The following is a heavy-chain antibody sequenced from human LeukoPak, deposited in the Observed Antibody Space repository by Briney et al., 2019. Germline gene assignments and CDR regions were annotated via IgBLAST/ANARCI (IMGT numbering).Heavy chain of an antibody. CDR3: AKENTRFWGTIRTSYYYGMDV. J-gene: IGHJ6*02. D-gene: IGHD1-1*01. V-gene: IGHV3-30*18. CDR1: GFTFSSYG. Sequence: GGSLRLSCAASGFTFSSYGMHWVRQAPGKGLEWVAVISYDGSNKYYADSVKGRFTISRDNSKNTLYLQMNSLRAEDTAVYYCAKENTRFWGTIRTSYYYGMDVWGQGTTVTVSS. CDR2: ISYDGSNK.